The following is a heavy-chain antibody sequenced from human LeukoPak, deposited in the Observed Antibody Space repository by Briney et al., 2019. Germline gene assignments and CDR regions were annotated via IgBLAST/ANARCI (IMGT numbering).Heavy chain of an antibody. D-gene: IGHD4-11*01. CDR1: GFTFSYYY. CDR3: ARRAYSDYFFDP. CDR2: ISGSGDSK. Sequence: GGSLRLSCAAFGFTFSYYYVSWICQAPGKGLEWLSYISGSGDSKFYADSVKGRFTISRDNAKNSLYLQINSLRAEDTAIYYCARRAYSDYFFDPWGPGTLVTVSS. V-gene: IGHV3-11*01. J-gene: IGHJ5*02.